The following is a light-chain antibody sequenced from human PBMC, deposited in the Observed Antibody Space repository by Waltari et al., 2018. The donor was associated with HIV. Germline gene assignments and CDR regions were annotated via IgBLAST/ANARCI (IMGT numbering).Light chain of an antibody. CDR1: RTVLSNSDNRNY. CDR3: QQYYTVRPT. CDR2: WAS. Sequence: DIVMTQSPDSLAVSLGARAPFHCTSSRTVLSNSDNRNYLAWYQQKTGQPPNVLIYWASTRQSGVPDRFSASGSGTNFSLSISSVQAADVAVYYCQQYYTVRPTFGGGTKVEIK. V-gene: IGKV4-1*01. J-gene: IGKJ4*01.